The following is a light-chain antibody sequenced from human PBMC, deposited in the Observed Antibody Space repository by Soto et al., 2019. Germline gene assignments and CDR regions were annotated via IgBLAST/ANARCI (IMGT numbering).Light chain of an antibody. Sequence: EIVLTQSPATLSVSPGERATLSCRASQSVGSNLAWYQQKPGQAPRLLIYGASTRATGIPARFSGSGSGTEFTLTISSLQSEDFAVYYWQQYNNWPPLTVGGGTKVEIK. V-gene: IGKV3-15*01. J-gene: IGKJ4*01. CDR2: GAS. CDR3: QQYNNWPPLT. CDR1: QSVGSN.